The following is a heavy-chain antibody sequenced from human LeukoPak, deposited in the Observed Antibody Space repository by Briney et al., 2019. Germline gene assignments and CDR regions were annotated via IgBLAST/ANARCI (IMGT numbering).Heavy chain of an antibody. J-gene: IGHJ4*02. V-gene: IGHV3-23*01. CDR3: AKDPVNLSRNFDN. CDR2: ISAGGVNT. CDR1: GFRFGVFA. Sequence: GGSLRLSCTASGFRFGVFAMIWVRQAPGRGLEWVSSISAGGVNTHYADRVKGRFTVSRDNSKSSMYLQMDSLRVEDTAVYFCAKDPVNLSRNFDNWGQGTLVSVSA.